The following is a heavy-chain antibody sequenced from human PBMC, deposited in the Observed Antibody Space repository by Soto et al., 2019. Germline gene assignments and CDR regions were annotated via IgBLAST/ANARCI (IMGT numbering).Heavy chain of an antibody. J-gene: IGHJ4*02. CDR3: ARGERYYDFWSGIGGFDY. Sequence: GGSLRLSCAASGFTFSSYWMHWVRQAPGKGLVWVSRINSDGSSTSYADSVKGRFTISRDNAKNTLYLQMNSLRAEDTAVYYCARGERYYDFWSGIGGFDYWGQGTLVTVS. CDR2: INSDGSST. D-gene: IGHD3-3*01. CDR1: GFTFSSYW. V-gene: IGHV3-74*01.